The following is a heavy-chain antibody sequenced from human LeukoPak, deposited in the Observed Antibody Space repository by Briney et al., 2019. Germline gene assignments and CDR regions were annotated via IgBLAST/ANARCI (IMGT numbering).Heavy chain of an antibody. Sequence: GGSLRLSCAASGFTFSSYEMNWVRQAPGKGLEWVSYISSSGSTIYYADSVKGRFTISRDNAKNSLYPQMNSLRAEDTAVYYCARDGTYYFDYWGQGTLVTVSS. J-gene: IGHJ4*02. D-gene: IGHD1-26*01. CDR1: GFTFSSYE. CDR2: ISSSGSTI. CDR3: ARDGTYYFDY. V-gene: IGHV3-48*03.